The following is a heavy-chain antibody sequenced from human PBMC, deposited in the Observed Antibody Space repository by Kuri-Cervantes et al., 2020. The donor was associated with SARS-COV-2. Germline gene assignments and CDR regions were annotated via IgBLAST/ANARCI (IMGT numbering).Heavy chain of an antibody. Sequence: SVKVSCKASGGTFSSYAISWVRQAPGQGLEWMGGIIPIFGTANYAQKFQGRVTITADESTSTAYMELSRLRSDDTAVYYCARGGVTMIVVVLDYWGQGTLVTVSS. CDR1: GGTFSSYA. J-gene: IGHJ4*02. CDR3: ARGGVTMIVVVLDY. CDR2: IIPIFGTA. D-gene: IGHD3-22*01. V-gene: IGHV1-69*13.